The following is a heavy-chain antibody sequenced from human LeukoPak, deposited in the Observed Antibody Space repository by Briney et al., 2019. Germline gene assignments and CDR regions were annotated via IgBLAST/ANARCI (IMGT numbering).Heavy chain of an antibody. V-gene: IGHV4-61*02. CDR2: IFTSGST. CDR3: ARWTDSTAFDI. Sequence: SQTLSLTCTVSGGSINNGNHFRTWIRQPAGKGLEWIGRIFTSGSTNYNPSLKSRLTMSIDTSKNQFFLQLSSVTAADTAMYYCARWTDSTAFDIWGQGTMVTVSS. CDR1: GGSINNGNHF. D-gene: IGHD4-11*01. J-gene: IGHJ3*02.